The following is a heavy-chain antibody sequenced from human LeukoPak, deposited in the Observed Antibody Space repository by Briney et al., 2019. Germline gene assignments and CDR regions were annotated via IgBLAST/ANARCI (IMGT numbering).Heavy chain of an antibody. Sequence: PGASVTLSCKTSGYTFSSYGIAWVRQAPGQGLEWMGWISAYNGKRNYAQNLQGRVTMTTDTSTSTGYMELRSLRSDDTAVYYCAREGALHDTGDHYLSWFDPWGQGTLVTVSS. CDR3: AREGALHDTGDHYLSWFDP. D-gene: IGHD2-8*02. CDR2: ISAYNGKR. CDR1: GYTFSSYG. J-gene: IGHJ5*02. V-gene: IGHV1-18*01.